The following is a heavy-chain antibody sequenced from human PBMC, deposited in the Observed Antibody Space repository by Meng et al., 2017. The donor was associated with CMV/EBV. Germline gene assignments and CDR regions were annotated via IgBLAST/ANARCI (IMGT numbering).Heavy chain of an antibody. CDR1: GFTFSSYE. CDR3: ARAKSSGYYYVGYWYFDL. CDR2: ISSSGSTI. J-gene: IGHJ2*01. V-gene: IGHV3-48*03. D-gene: IGHD3-22*01. Sequence: GGSLRLSCAASGFTFSSYEMNWVRQAPGKGLEWVSYISSSGSTIYYADSVKGRLTISRDNAKNSLYLQMNSLRAEDTAVYYCARAKSSGYYYVGYWYFDLWGRGTLVTVSS.